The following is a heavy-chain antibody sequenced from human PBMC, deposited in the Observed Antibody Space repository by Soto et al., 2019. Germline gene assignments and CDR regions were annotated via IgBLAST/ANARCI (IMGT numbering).Heavy chain of an antibody. Sequence: QVQLVQSGAEVKKPGASVKVSCKASGYTFISYAIHWVRQAPGESLEWMGWINAANGNTRYSQNFQGRVTIARDTSASTAYMELSSLRSEDTAVYYWAREGAQWELLNWGQGTLVTVSS. CDR2: INAANGNT. CDR3: AREGAQWELLN. J-gene: IGHJ4*02. CDR1: GYTFISYA. D-gene: IGHD1-26*01. V-gene: IGHV1-3*01.